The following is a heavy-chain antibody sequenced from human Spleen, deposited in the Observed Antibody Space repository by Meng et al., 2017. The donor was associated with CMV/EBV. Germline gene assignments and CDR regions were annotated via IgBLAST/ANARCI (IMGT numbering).Heavy chain of an antibody. CDR1: GISFSAYS. Sequence: LSLTCAASGISFSAYSMNWVRQTPGKGLEWIAYISSSSDTVNYADSVKGRFTMSRDNAKNSVYLQMTSLRADDTAVYYCARVPLMGGNSEYWGQGTLVTVSS. V-gene: IGHV3-48*04. CDR2: ISSSSDTV. D-gene: IGHD1-26*01. CDR3: ARVPLMGGNSEY. J-gene: IGHJ4*02.